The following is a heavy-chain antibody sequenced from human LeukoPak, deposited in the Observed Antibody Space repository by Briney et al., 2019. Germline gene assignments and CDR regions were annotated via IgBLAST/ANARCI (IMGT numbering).Heavy chain of an antibody. V-gene: IGHV3-23*01. CDR1: GFTFSSYA. J-gene: IGHJ6*02. CDR3: AKRGGYYGSGSYWPYYYYGMDV. D-gene: IGHD3-10*01. CDR2: ISGSGGST. Sequence: GGSLRLSCAASGFTFSSYAMSWVRQAPGKGVEWVSAISGSGGSTYYADSVKGRLTISRDNSKNTLYLQMNSLRAEDTAVYYCAKRGGYYGSGSYWPYYYYGMDVWGQGTTVTVSS.